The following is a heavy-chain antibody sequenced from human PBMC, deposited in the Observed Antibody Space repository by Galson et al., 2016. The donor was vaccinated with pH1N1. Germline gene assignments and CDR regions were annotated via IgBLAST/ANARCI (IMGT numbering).Heavy chain of an antibody. CDR3: ATQDYYESSGYRGHEIYFGH. V-gene: IGHV3-23*01. CDR1: GFSFSTFA. CDR2: ISPGGGGT. D-gene: IGHD3-22*01. Sequence: SLRLSCAASGFSFSTFAMTWVRQAPGKGLEWVSFISPGGGGTYYADSVKGRFTISKDSSTNTLSLQMSSLRVEDTAIYYCATQDYYESSGYRGHEIYFGHWGQGTLVTVSS. J-gene: IGHJ4*02.